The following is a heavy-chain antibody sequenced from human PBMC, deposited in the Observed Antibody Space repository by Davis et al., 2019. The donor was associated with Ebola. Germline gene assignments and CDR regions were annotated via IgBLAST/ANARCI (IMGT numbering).Heavy chain of an antibody. CDR1: GYTFTSYG. V-gene: IGHV1-18*04. Sequence: AASVKVSCKASGYTFTSYGITWVRQAPGQGLEWMGWINPHNGNTNYAQNVQGRVTMTTDTSASTAYMELSSLRSEDTAVYYCARGGWELLPSFDYWGQGTLVTVSS. J-gene: IGHJ4*02. CDR2: INPHNGNT. D-gene: IGHD1-26*01. CDR3: ARGGWELLPSFDY.